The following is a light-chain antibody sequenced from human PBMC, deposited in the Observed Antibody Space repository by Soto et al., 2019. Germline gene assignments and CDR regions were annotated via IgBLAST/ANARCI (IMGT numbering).Light chain of an antibody. Sequence: EIVLTQSPATLSLSPGERATLSCRASQSVSSYLAWYQQKPGQAPRLLIYDASSRATGIPARFSGSGSGTDFTLTISSLEPEDFAVYYRQQRSNWPITFGQGTRLEMK. CDR3: QQRSNWPIT. V-gene: IGKV3-11*01. CDR2: DAS. J-gene: IGKJ5*01. CDR1: QSVSSY.